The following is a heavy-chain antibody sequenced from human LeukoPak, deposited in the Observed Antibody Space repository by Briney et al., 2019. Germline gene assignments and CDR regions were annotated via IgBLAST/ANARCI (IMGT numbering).Heavy chain of an antibody. Sequence: GGSQTLLCAASWFAVSSNYMYWVRQAPGRGLEWVSVLYSGGGTYYADSVKGRFTISRDNSKNRLYLQMNNLRAEDTAVYYCAPGSGGVFDDGSEGRLVTVSS. CDR1: WFAVSSNY. V-gene: IGHV3-53*01. D-gene: IGHD2-15*01. CDR2: LYSGGGT. J-gene: IGHJ4*02. CDR3: APGSGGVFDD.